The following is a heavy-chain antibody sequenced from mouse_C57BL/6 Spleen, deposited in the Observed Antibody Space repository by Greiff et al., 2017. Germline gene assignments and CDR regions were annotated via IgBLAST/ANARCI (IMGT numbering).Heavy chain of an antibody. CDR1: GFTFSSYA. CDR2: ISDGGSYT. CDR3: AKDGKLYYFDY. D-gene: IGHD4-1*01. Sequence: EVQLVESGGGLVKPGGSLKLSCAASGFTFSSYAMSWVRQTPEKRLEWVATISDGGSYTYYPDNVKGRITISRDNAKNNLYLQRSHLKAEDTAMYYCAKDGKLYYFDYWGQGTTLTVSS. J-gene: IGHJ2*01. V-gene: IGHV5-4*01.